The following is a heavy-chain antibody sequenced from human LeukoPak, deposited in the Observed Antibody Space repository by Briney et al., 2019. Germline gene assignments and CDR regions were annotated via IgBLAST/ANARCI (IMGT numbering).Heavy chain of an antibody. Sequence: EASVKVSCKASGYTFTSYAISWVRQAPGQGLEWMGWISADNGNTDYAQRFQGRVTMTTDTSTSTAYMELRSLRSDDTAVYYCAKSGYNRFDYWGQGTLVTVSS. CDR2: ISADNGNT. V-gene: IGHV1-18*01. CDR3: AKSGYNRFDY. CDR1: GYTFTSYA. D-gene: IGHD5-24*01. J-gene: IGHJ4*02.